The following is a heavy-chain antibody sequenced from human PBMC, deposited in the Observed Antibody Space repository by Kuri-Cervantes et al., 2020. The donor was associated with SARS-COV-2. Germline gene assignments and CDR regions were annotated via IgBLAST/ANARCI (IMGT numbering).Heavy chain of an antibody. CDR3: AREEAGLTFDY. CDR2: INHSGST. D-gene: IGHD3-9*01. CDR1: GGSFSGYY. V-gene: IGHV4-34*01. J-gene: IGHJ4*02. Sequence: SETLSLTCAVYGGSFSGYYWSWIRQPPGKGLEWIGEINHSGSTNYNPSLKSRVTISVDTSKNQFSLKLSSVTAADTAVYYCAREEAGLTFDYWGQGTLVTVSS.